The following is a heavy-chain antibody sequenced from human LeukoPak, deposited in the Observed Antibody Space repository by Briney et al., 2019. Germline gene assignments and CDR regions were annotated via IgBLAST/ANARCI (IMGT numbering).Heavy chain of an antibody. CDR3: ARSGSNYYGSGSHYDY. Sequence: PSETLSLTCTVSGGSISSGGYYWSWIRQHPGKGLEWIGYIYYSGSTNYNPSLKSRVTISVDTSKNQFSLKLSSVTAADTAVYYCARSGSNYYGSGSHYDYWGQGTLVTVSS. CDR2: IYYSGST. J-gene: IGHJ4*02. D-gene: IGHD3-10*01. CDR1: GGSISSGGYY. V-gene: IGHV4-61*08.